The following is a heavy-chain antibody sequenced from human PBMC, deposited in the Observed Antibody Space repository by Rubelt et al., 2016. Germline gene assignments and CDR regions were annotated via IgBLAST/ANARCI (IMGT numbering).Heavy chain of an antibody. CDR3: ARRYDSSGYYSLLYGMDV. D-gene: IGHD3-22*01. J-gene: IGHJ6*02. Sequence: QVQLQESGPGLVKPSETLSLTCTVSGYSINNGYYWGWIRQPPGKGLEWIASSFHDGSTKYTPSLKSRVTISKDGSKNHCSLKLSSVTAADTAVYYCARRYDSSGYYSLLYGMDVWGQGTTVTVSS. CDR1: GYSINNGYY. CDR2: SFHDGST. V-gene: IGHV4-38-2*02.